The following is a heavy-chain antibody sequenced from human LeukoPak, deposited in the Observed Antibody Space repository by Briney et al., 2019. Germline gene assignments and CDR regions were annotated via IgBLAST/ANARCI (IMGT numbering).Heavy chain of an antibody. CDR3: ARAMYSSGWGFDY. CDR1: GYTFTGYY. J-gene: IGHJ4*02. Sequence: ASVKVSCKASGYTFTGYYMHWVRQAPGQGLEWMGWINPNSGGTNYAQKFQGRVTMTRDTSISTAYMELSRLRSEDMAVYYCARAMYSSGWGFDYWGQGTLVTVSS. V-gene: IGHV1-2*02. D-gene: IGHD6-19*01. CDR2: INPNSGGT.